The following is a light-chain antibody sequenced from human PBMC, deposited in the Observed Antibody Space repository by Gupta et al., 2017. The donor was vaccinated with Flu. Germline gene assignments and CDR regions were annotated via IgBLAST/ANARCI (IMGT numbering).Light chain of an antibody. CDR1: SSNIGSPT. J-gene: IGLJ3*02. V-gene: IGLV1-44*01. Sequence: QSVLPPPPSPYGPPRPRVTIASPGSSSNIGSPTVNWYQQLPGTAPKLLIDSHKQPPSGVPDRFSGSKSGTSASLAISGLQSEDEADYYCAAWDDSLNGWVFGGGTKLTVL. CDR2: SHK. CDR3: AAWDDSLNGWV.